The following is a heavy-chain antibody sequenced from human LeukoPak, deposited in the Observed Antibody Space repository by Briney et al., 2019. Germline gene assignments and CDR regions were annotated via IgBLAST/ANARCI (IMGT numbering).Heavy chain of an antibody. Sequence: GGSLRLSCAASGFTFSSYAMHWVRQAPGKGLEYVSAISSNGGSTYYANSVKGRFTISRDNSKNTLYLQMGSLRAEDMAVYYCAKDLYSTNWFDPWGQGTLVTVSS. CDR2: ISSNGGST. J-gene: IGHJ5*02. V-gene: IGHV3-64*01. CDR1: GFTFSSYA. CDR3: AKDLYSTNWFDP. D-gene: IGHD4-4*01.